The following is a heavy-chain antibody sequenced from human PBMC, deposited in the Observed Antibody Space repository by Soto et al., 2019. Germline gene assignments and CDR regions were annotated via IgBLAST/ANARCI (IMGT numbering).Heavy chain of an antibody. CDR2: IIPIFGTA. D-gene: IGHD4-17*01. V-gene: IGHV1-69*01. CDR3: ARMRPHLYGDYYYYGMDV. Sequence: QVQLVQSGAEVKKPGSSVKVSCKASGSTFSSYAISWVRQAPGQGLEWMGGIIPIFGTANYAQKFQGRVTITADESTSTAYMELSSLRSEDTAVYYWARMRPHLYGDYYYYGMDVWGQGTTVTVSS. CDR1: GSTFSSYA. J-gene: IGHJ6*02.